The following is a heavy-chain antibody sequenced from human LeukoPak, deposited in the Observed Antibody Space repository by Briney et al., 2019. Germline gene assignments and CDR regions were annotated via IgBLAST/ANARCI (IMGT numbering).Heavy chain of an antibody. CDR2: INWNGGST. D-gene: IGHD3-3*01. Sequence: PGGPLRLSCAASGFTFDDYGMSWVRQVPGKGLEWVSGINWNGGSTGYADSVKGRFTISRDNAKNSLYLQMDRLRVEDTALYYCARGIRFLEWLSGFDYWGQGTLVTVSS. J-gene: IGHJ4*02. V-gene: IGHV3-20*04. CDR1: GFTFDDYG. CDR3: ARGIRFLEWLSGFDY.